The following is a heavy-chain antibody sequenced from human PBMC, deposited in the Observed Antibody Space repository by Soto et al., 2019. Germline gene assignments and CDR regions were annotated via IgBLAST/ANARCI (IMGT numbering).Heavy chain of an antibody. J-gene: IGHJ5*02. CDR3: AVLYGKFKS. Sequence: EVQLVESGGGLVQPGGSLRLSCAASGSIFSSYWMHWVRQAPGKGLVWVSRTNNDGSSTRYADSVKGRLTISRDNAKHTLYLQMNSLRVEDTAVYSCAVLYGKFKSWGQGTLVAVSS. V-gene: IGHV3-74*01. CDR2: TNNDGSST. D-gene: IGHD4-17*01. CDR1: GSIFSSYW.